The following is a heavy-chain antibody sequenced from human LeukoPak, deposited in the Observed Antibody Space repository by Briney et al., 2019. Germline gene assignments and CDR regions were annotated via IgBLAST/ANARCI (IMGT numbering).Heavy chain of an antibody. Sequence: SGPTLVKPSETLSLTCTVSGGSISSYYWSWIRQPPGKGLEWIGYIYYSGSTNYNPSLKSRVTISVDTSKNQFSLKLSSVTAADTAVYYCASSYGALRGRSGAFDIWGQGTMVTVSS. J-gene: IGHJ3*02. CDR2: IYYSGST. V-gene: IGHV4-59*01. D-gene: IGHD1-26*01. CDR3: ASSYGALRGRSGAFDI. CDR1: GGSISSYY.